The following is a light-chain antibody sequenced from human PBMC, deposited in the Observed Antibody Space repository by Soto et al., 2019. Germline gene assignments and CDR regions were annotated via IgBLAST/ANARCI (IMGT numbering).Light chain of an antibody. V-gene: IGKV1-39*01. CDR3: QKTDSTPFT. J-gene: IGKJ3*01. CDR1: QTISNY. Sequence: DIQMTQSPSALSASVGDRVNINCRASQTISNYLNWYQEKPGKAPKLLIYAASNLQSGVPSRFSGGGSGTEFTLTISNLQPEDFATYYCQKTDSTPFTFGPGTKVDI. CDR2: AAS.